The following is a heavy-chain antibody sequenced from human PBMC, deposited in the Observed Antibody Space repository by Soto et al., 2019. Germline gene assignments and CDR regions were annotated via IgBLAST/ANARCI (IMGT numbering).Heavy chain of an antibody. J-gene: IGHJ4*02. CDR3: ARLDYDILTGYPVPEDY. D-gene: IGHD3-9*01. V-gene: IGHV4-34*01. CDR2: INHSGST. CDR1: GGSFSGYH. Sequence: SETLSLTCAVYGGSFSGYHWSWIRQSPGKGLEWIGEINHSGSTNYNPSLKSRVTISVDTSKNQFSLKLSSVTAADTAVYYCARLDYDILTGYPVPEDYWGQGTLVTVSS.